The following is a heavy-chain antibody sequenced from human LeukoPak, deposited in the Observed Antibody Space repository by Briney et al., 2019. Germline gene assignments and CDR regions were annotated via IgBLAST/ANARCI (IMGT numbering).Heavy chain of an antibody. CDR3: ARGVWF. CDR1: GFTFSGYW. V-gene: IGHV3-7*03. CDR2: IKQDGSEK. Sequence: PGGSLRLSCAASGFTFSGYWMSWVRQAPGKGLEWVANIKQDGSEKYYVDSVKGRFTISRDNAKNSVYLQMNNLRAEDTAVYYCARGVWFGDQGTLVTASS. D-gene: IGHD3-10*01. J-gene: IGHJ1*01.